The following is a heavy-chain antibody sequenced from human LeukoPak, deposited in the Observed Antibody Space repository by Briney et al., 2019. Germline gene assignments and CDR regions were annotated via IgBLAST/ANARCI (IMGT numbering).Heavy chain of an antibody. CDR3: ARQVDTAMVLDY. V-gene: IGHV5-51*01. D-gene: IGHD5-18*01. Sequence: GESLKISCKGFGYSFTSYRFGWVRQMPGKGLKGMGIIYPGDSDPRYSPAFQGQVTISTDTSISTAYLQWSSLKASDTAMYYCARQVDTAMVLDYWGQGTLVTVSS. J-gene: IGHJ4*02. CDR1: GYSFTSYR. CDR2: IYPGDSDP.